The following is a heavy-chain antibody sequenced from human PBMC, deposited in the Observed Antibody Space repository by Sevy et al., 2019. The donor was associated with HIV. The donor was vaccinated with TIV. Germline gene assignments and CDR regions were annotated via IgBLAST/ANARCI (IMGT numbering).Heavy chain of an antibody. CDR2: IKSKTDGGTS. D-gene: IGHD5-18*01. CDR3: TTEGGGYNYGYSFDY. J-gene: IGHJ4*02. Sequence: GGSLRLSCAASGFTFSNAWMNWVRQAPGKGLEWVGRIKSKTDGGTSDYAAPVKGRFTISRDDSKNTLYLQMNSLKTEETAVYDCTTEGGGYNYGYSFDYWGQGTLVTVSS. V-gene: IGHV3-15*07. CDR1: GFTFSNAW.